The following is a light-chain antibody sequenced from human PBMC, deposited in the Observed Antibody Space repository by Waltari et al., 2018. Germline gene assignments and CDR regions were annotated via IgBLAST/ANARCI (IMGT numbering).Light chain of an antibody. CDR3: QHYLRLPVA. J-gene: IGKJ1*01. CDR1: QSVGRT. V-gene: IGKV3-20*01. Sequence: EIALTQSPGTLSLSPGERAIVSCRASQSVGRTLAWYHQKPGQAPRLLIYGASNRATGIPDRFVGSGSGTDFSLTINGLEPEDSAVYYCQHYLRLPVAFGQGTRVEIK. CDR2: GAS.